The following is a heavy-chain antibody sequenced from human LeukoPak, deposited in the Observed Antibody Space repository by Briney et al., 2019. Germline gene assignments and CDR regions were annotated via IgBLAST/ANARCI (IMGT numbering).Heavy chain of an antibody. Sequence: PSETLSLTCAVSGGSISSGGYSWGWIRQPQGKGLVWLGSIYYSGSTYYNPSLKSRVTISVDTSKNQFSLKLTSVTAADAAVYYCARQYSSGWPWFDPWGQGTLVTVSS. D-gene: IGHD6-19*01. CDR3: ARQYSSGWPWFDP. J-gene: IGHJ5*02. V-gene: IGHV4-39*01. CDR1: GGSISSGGYS. CDR2: IYYSGST.